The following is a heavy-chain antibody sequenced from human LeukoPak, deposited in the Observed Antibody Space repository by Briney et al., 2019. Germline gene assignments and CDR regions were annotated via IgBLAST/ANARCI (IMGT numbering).Heavy chain of an antibody. CDR2: IYNGDTT. CDR3: AKVSRRGYFDY. V-gene: IGHV3-53*01. Sequence: GGSLRLSCAVSGYSVSVYYMSWVRQAPGKGLEWLSVIYNGDTTYYADSVKGRFTISGDNSGNTVNLQMNSLRAEDTAVYYCAKVSRRGYFDYWGQGTLVTVSS. J-gene: IGHJ4*02. CDR1: GYSVSVYY.